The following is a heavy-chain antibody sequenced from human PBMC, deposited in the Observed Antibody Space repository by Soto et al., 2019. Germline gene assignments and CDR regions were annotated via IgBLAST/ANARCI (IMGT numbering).Heavy chain of an antibody. CDR2: ISGHAGAT. CDR1: GFNFRSHA. CDR3: ATVWGTTGIGGWFDS. Sequence: EVQLLESGGGLVQPGGSLRVSCAVSGFNFRSHAISWVRQAPGTGLEWVSGISGHAGATYYTDSVKGRFTISRDNSKNTLFLQMNSLRAEDTAIYYCATVWGTTGIGGWFDSWGQGTLVSVSS. J-gene: IGHJ5*01. V-gene: IGHV3-23*01. D-gene: IGHD1-1*01.